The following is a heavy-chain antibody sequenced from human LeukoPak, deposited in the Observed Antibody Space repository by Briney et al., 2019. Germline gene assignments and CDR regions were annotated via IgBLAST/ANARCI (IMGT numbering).Heavy chain of an antibody. Sequence: PGRSLRLSCTASGFTFGDYGMIWFRQAPGKGLEWISFLRSKAYGGTTEYAASVKGRFTISRDDSKSSAYLQMNSLRTEDTGVYYRTRVHYYESSGTYAYYFDYWGQGTLVTVSS. V-gene: IGHV3-49*03. J-gene: IGHJ4*01. CDR3: TRVHYYESSGTYAYYFDY. D-gene: IGHD3-22*01. CDR2: LRSKAYGGTT. CDR1: GFTFGDYG.